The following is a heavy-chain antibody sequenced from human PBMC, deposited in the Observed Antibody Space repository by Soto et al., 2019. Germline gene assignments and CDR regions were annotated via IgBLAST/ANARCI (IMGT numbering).Heavy chain of an antibody. J-gene: IGHJ4*02. V-gene: IGHV3-7*03. D-gene: IGHD3-10*01. Sequence: EVQLVESGGGLAQPGGSLRLSCVASGFTFTTYWMSWVRQAPGKGLERVANIRQDGGAQYYVDSVKGRFTISRDNAKNSVYLQMDSLRAEDTAVYYCVRGGHGSGSYLGSYWGQGILVTVSS. CDR3: VRGGHGSGSYLGSY. CDR1: GFTFTTYW. CDR2: IRQDGGAQ.